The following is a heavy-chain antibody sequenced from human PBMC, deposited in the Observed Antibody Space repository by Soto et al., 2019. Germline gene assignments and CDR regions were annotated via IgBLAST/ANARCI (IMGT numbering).Heavy chain of an antibody. Sequence: QVRLVESGGGVVQPGRSLRLSCAASGYIFSSYAMHWVRQAPGEGLEWVAVISSDGRKKYYADSVKGRFSVSRDNSKNTLDLQMLGLSPEGMAEYYWAKGPSLEWSAFIDNWCQGNVVSLSS. D-gene: IGHD3-3*01. V-gene: IGHV3-30*18. CDR2: ISSDGRKK. CDR3: AKGPSLEWSAFIDN. J-gene: IGHJ4*02. CDR1: GYIFSSYA.